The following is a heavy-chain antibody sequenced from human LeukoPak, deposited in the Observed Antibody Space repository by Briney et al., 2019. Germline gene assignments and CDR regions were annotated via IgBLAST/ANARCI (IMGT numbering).Heavy chain of an antibody. CDR2: IIPIFGTA. J-gene: IGHJ3*02. V-gene: IGHV1-69*06. Sequence: GASVKVSCKASGYTFTSYVINWVRQAPGQGLEWMGGIIPIFGTANYAQKFQGRVTITADKSTSTAYMELSSLRSEDTAVYYCARDLHYYDSSGYQAFDIWGQGTMVTVSS. D-gene: IGHD3-22*01. CDR3: ARDLHYYDSSGYQAFDI. CDR1: GYTFTSYV.